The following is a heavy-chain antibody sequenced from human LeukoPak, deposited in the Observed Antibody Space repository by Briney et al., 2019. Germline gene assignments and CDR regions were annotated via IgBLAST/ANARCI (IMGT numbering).Heavy chain of an antibody. CDR2: ISPDGSAT. Sequence: GGSLRLSCEASGFTFNNYWMSWVRQAPGKGLEWVANISPDGSATFYVDSVKGRVTISRDNGKNSLYLQMSSLKVEDTAVYYCVRSIDYWGQGTLVTVSS. V-gene: IGHV3-7*01. CDR1: GFTFNNYW. J-gene: IGHJ4*02. CDR3: VRSIDY.